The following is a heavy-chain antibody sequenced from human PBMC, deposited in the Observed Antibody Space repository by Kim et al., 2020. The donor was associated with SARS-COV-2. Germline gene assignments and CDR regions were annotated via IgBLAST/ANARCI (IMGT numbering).Heavy chain of an antibody. V-gene: IGHV1-69*13. CDR1: GGTFSSYA. CDR3: ASGRVVTAADYYYYGMDV. Sequence: SVKVSCKASGGTFSSYAISWVRQAPGQGLEWMGGIIRIFGTANYAQKFQGRVTITADESTSTAYMELSSLRSEDTAVYYCASGRVVTAADYYYYGMDVWGQGTTVSVSS. D-gene: IGHD2-2*01. CDR2: IIRIFGTA. J-gene: IGHJ6*02.